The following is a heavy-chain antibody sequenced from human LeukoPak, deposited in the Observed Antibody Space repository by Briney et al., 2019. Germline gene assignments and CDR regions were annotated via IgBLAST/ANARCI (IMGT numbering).Heavy chain of an antibody. CDR2: IYHSGST. CDR1: GYSISSCYY. D-gene: IGHD3-22*01. V-gene: IGHV4-38-2*01. J-gene: IGHJ4*02. Sequence: SETLSLTCAVSGYSISSCYYWGWIRQPPGKGLGWVGIIYHSGSTYYNASLKSRVTISLDTSKHQFSLKLSSVTAAGTAGYDSQGVGGGIYSSGSQTADYWGQGTLVTVSS. CDR3: QGVGGGIYSSGSQTADY.